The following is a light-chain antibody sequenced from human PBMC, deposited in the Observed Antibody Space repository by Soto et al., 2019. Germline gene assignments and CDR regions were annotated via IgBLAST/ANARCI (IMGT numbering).Light chain of an antibody. CDR2: GAS. CDR1: QTVNNNY. Sequence: ELVLTQSPGTLSLSPGERATLSCRASQTVNNNYLAWYQQIPGQAPRLLISGASGRATGTPDRFSGSASGTVFTLTISRLEPEDFAVYYCQQYGSSPLSFGVGT. J-gene: IGKJ4*01. CDR3: QQYGSSPLS. V-gene: IGKV3-20*01.